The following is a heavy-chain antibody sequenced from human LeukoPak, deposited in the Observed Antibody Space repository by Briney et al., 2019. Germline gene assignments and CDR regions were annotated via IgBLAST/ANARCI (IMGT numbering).Heavy chain of an antibody. D-gene: IGHD1-26*01. Sequence: PSETLSLTCTVSGGSISSYYWSWIRQPPGKGLEWIGYIYYSGSTNYNPSLKSRVTISVDTSKNQFSLKLSSVTAADTAVYYCARRRRTVGATGALLVNHWFDPWGQGTLDTVSS. J-gene: IGHJ5*02. CDR3: ARRRRTVGATGALLVNHWFDP. CDR1: GGSISSYY. CDR2: IYYSGST. V-gene: IGHV4-59*01.